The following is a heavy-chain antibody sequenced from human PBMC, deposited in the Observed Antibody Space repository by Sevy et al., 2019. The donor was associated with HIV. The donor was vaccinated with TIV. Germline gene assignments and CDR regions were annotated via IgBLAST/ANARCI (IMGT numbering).Heavy chain of an antibody. J-gene: IGHJ3*02. V-gene: IGHV3-33*01. CDR3: ARDPSLAAASLGDAAFDI. CDR1: GFTISSYG. CDR2: IWYDGSNK. D-gene: IGHD6-13*01. Sequence: GGSLRLSCAASGFTISSYGMHWVRQAPGKGLEWVAVIWYDGSNKYYADSVKGRFTISRDNSKNTLYLQMNSLRAEDTAVYYCARDPSLAAASLGDAAFDIWGQGTMVTVSS.